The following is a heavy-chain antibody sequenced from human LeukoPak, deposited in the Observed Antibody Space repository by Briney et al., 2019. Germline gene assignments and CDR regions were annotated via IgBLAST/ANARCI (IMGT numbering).Heavy chain of an antibody. Sequence: PSETLSLTCAVYGGSFSGYYWSWIRQPAGKGLEWIGRVYTSGSTNYNPSLKSRVTISVDTSKNQFSLKLSSVTAADTAVYYCATSGGYYDILTGYYTSYFDYWGQGTLVTVSS. CDR2: VYTSGST. D-gene: IGHD3-9*01. CDR3: ATSGGYYDILTGYYTSYFDY. J-gene: IGHJ4*02. CDR1: GGSFSGYY. V-gene: IGHV4-59*10.